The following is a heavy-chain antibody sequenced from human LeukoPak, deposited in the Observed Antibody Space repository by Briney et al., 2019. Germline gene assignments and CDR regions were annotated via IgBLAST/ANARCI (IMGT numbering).Heavy chain of an antibody. Sequence: ASVKVSCKASGYTFTSYAIHWVRQAPGQRLEWMGWIDAGNGNTKYSQEFQGRVTITRDTSADTAYMELSSLRSDDMAVYYCARDPSPLYSSTDWYFDLWGRGTLVTVSS. CDR2: IDAGNGNT. CDR1: GYTFTSYA. J-gene: IGHJ2*01. CDR3: ARDPSPLYSSTDWYFDL. V-gene: IGHV1-3*03. D-gene: IGHD6-13*01.